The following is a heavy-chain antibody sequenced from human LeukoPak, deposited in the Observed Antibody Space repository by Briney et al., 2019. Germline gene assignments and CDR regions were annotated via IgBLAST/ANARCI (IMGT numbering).Heavy chain of an antibody. J-gene: IGHJ4*02. CDR2: INPSGGGT. Sequence: ASVKVSCKASGYTFTSYYMHWVRQAPGQGLEWMGVINPSGGGTGYAQEFQGRVTMTRDTSTSTLYLELSSLISEDTAVYYCVRPYGGNSGGDYWGQGTLVTVP. V-gene: IGHV1-46*01. D-gene: IGHD4-23*01. CDR3: VRPYGGNSGGDY. CDR1: GYTFTSYY.